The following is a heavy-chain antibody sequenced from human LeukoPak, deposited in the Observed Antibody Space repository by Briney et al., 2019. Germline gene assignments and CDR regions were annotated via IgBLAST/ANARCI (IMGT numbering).Heavy chain of an antibody. D-gene: IGHD3-22*01. CDR1: GGSISSYY. CDR3: AREIGDYYDSSGYRTYYFDY. V-gene: IGHV4-4*07. J-gene: IGHJ4*02. CDR2: LYTSGST. Sequence: SETLSLTCTVSGGSISSYYWSWIRQPAGKGLEWIGRLYTSGSTNYNPSLKSRVTMSVDTSKNQISLKLSSVTAADTAVYYCAREIGDYYDSSGYRTYYFDYWGQGTLVTVSS.